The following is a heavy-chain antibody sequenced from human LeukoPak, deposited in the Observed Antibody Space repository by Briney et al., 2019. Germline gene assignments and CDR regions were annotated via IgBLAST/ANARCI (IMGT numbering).Heavy chain of an antibody. CDR2: ISHDGRNI. CDR1: GFTFSDYG. V-gene: IGHV3-30*18. CDR3: AKDWQWKLLTGAFNV. D-gene: IGHD1-26*01. J-gene: IGHJ3*01. Sequence: GGSLRLSCAASGFTFSDYGMHWVRQAPGKGLEWVTGISHDGRNIYYADVVKGRFTISRDNSRDTLHLQMNSLREEDTAVYYCAKDWQWKLLTGAFNVWGQGTMVTVS.